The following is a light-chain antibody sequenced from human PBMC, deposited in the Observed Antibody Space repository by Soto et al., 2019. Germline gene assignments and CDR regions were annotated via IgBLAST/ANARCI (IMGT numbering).Light chain of an antibody. CDR3: QQYDNLPIT. CDR1: QDISNY. CDR2: DAS. Sequence: DSQMTQSPSSLCASVGDRVTITCQASQDISNYLNWYQQKPGKAPKLLIYDASNLETGVPSRFSGSGSGTDFTFTISSLQPEDIATYYSQQYDNLPITFGQGTRLEIK. J-gene: IGKJ5*01. V-gene: IGKV1-33*01.